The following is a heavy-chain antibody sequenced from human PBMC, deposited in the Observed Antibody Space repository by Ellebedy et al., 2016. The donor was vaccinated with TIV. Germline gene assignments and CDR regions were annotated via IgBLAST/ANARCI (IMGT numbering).Heavy chain of an antibody. Sequence: GGSLRLSXAASGFTSSSYGMHWVRQAPGKGLEWVAVIPYDESDKYYADSVKGRFTISRDNSKNTLYLQMNSLRAEDTAVYYCAKARAAAYYYYYGMDVWGQGTTVTVSS. CDR2: IPYDESDK. CDR1: GFTSSSYG. CDR3: AKARAAAYYYYYGMDV. D-gene: IGHD2-2*01. J-gene: IGHJ6*02. V-gene: IGHV3-30*18.